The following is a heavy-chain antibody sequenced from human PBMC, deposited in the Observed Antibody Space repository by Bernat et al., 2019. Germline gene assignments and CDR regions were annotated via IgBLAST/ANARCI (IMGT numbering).Heavy chain of an antibody. D-gene: IGHD6-19*01. V-gene: IGHV3-30-3*01. J-gene: IGHJ3*02. CDR1: GFTFSSYA. Sequence: QVQLVESGGGVVQPGRSLRLSCAASGFTFSSYAMHWVRQAPGKGLEWVAVISYDGSNKYYADSVKGRFTISRDNSKNTLYLQMNRLRAEDTAVYYCARDLWIAVAARSSIWGQGTMVTVSS. CDR2: ISYDGSNK. CDR3: ARDLWIAVAARSSI.